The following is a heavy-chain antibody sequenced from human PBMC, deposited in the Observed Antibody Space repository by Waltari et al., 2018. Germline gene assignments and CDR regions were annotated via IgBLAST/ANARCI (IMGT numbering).Heavy chain of an antibody. V-gene: IGHV1-69-2*01. CDR1: GYTFTDYY. CDR3: ARLPDSSSWYTQVAEYFQH. D-gene: IGHD6-13*01. CDR2: VDPEDGET. J-gene: IGHJ1*01. Sequence: EVQLVQSGAEVKKPGATVKISCKVSGYTFTDYYMHWVHQAPGKGLEWMGLVDPEDGETIYAEKFQGRVTITADTSTDTAYMELSSLKASDTAMYYCARLPDSSSWYTQVAEYFQHWGQGTLVTVSS.